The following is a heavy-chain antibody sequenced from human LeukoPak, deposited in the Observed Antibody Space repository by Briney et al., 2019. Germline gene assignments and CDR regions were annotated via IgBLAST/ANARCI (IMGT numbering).Heavy chain of an antibody. CDR2: IAAGRGEINGST. J-gene: IGHJ2*01. V-gene: IGHV1-18*01. CDR3: ASGSSPYNWYSAR. Sequence: GDSERVSCKASGYRLWNHGISWGRQAPGQGLEWVGWIAAGRGEINGSTHSAGKLQGRVSMTTDTSTDTAYMHLRSLTSDDTAVYYCASGSSPYNWYSARWGRRTLITVSS. D-gene: IGHD4-11*01. CDR1: GYRLWNHG.